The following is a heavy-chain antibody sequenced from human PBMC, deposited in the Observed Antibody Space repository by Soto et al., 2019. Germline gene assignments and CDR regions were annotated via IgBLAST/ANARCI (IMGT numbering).Heavy chain of an antibody. V-gene: IGHV3-23*01. CDR2: IGTSGGT. D-gene: IGHD6-19*01. J-gene: IGHJ4*02. CDR1: GFTFSSYA. Sequence: GGSLRLSCAASGFTFSSYAMSWVRQAPGKGLEWVSAIGTSGGTYYADSVKGRFTISRDSSKNTLYLQLNSLRAEDTAVYYCVKRVPGPRPLDFRGQGTLVPVSS. CDR3: VKRVPGPRPLDF.